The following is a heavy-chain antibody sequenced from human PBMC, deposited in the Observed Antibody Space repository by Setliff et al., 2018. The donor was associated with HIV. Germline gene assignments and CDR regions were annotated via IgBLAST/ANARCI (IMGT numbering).Heavy chain of an antibody. D-gene: IGHD3-10*01. V-gene: IGHV4-34*01. Sequence: SETLSLTCAVYGRAFTGYFWTWIRHFPGKGLEWIGEINHSGSVNYNPSLKSRVNISVDMSKNQVSLKVTSVNVADTATYFCAAKPTIRGKPFDSWGQGTLVTVSS. CDR2: INHSGSV. CDR1: GRAFTGYF. CDR3: AAKPTIRGKPFDS. J-gene: IGHJ5*01.